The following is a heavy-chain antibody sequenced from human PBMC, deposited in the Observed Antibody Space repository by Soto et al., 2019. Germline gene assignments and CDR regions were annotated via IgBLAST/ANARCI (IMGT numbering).Heavy chain of an antibody. CDR2: IYYSGST. Sequence: SETLSLTCTVSGGSISSYYWSWIRQPPGKGLEWIGYIYYSGSTNYNPSLKSRVTISVDTSKNQFSLKLSSVTAADTAVYYCARLDYGDYVDYFDYWGQGTLVTVSS. CDR3: ARLDYGDYVDYFDY. J-gene: IGHJ4*02. V-gene: IGHV4-59*08. D-gene: IGHD4-17*01. CDR1: GGSISSYY.